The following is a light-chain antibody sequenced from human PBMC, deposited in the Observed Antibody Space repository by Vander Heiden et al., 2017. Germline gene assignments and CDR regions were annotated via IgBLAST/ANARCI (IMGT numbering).Light chain of an antibody. V-gene: IGKV3-11*01. J-gene: IGKJ4*01. CDR2: DAS. Sequence: EILSTQSPATLSLSPGESATLSCSASQSHSSYLAWYQQKPGQAPRLLIYDASNRATGIPARFSGSGSGTDFTLTISSLEPEDFAVYYCQQRSNWPATFGGGTKVEIK. CDR1: QSHSSY. CDR3: QQRSNWPAT.